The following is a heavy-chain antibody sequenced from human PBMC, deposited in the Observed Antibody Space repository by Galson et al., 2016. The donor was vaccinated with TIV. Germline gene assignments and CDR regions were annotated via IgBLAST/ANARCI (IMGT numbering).Heavy chain of an antibody. Sequence: QSGAEVKKPGESLIISCKASGYTFSAHWFGWVRQMPGKGPEWIGIMSPGDSETRYSPSFEGQVTISADKSTSTAYLQWSSLKAWDTAMYYCARHDSSAFSNWYFNLWGRGTLVTVSS. D-gene: IGHD3-22*01. CDR3: ARHDSSAFSNWYFNL. V-gene: IGHV5-51*01. CDR1: GYTFSAHW. CDR2: MSPGDSET. J-gene: IGHJ2*01.